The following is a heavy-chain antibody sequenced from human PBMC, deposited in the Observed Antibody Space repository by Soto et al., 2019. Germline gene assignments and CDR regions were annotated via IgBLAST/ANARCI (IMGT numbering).Heavy chain of an antibody. D-gene: IGHD6-6*01. Sequence: LSLTCAASGFTFSSYWMHWVRQAPGKGLVWVSRINSDGSSTSYADSVKGRFTISRDNAKNTLYLQMNSLRAEDTAVYYCARGWYSSSSEAFDIWGQGTMVTVSS. V-gene: IGHV3-74*01. J-gene: IGHJ3*02. CDR3: ARGWYSSSSEAFDI. CDR2: INSDGSST. CDR1: GFTFSSYW.